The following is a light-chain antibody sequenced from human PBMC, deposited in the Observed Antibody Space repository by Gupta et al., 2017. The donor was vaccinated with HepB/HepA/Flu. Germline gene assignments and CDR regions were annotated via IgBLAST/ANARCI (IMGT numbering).Light chain of an antibody. CDR2: GAS. CDR1: QSIISRY. CDR3: QQYGFSPLLT. V-gene: IGKV3-20*01. J-gene: IGKJ4*01. Sequence: EIELTQSPGTLSLSPGERATLSCRASQSIISRYLAWYQQKPGQAPRLLIYGASSRATGNPDRFSGSGSGTDFTLTISRLEPEDFAVYHCQQYGFSPLLTFGGGTKVEIK.